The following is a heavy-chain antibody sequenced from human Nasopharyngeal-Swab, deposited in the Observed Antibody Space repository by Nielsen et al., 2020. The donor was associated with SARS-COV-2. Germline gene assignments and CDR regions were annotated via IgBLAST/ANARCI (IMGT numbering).Heavy chain of an antibody. D-gene: IGHD3-10*01. CDR3: AAVPRTLWCGESDFDY. CDR1: GFTFTSSA. J-gene: IGHJ4*02. Sequence: SVKVSCKASGFTFTSSAVQWVRQARGQRLEWIGWIVVGSGNTTYAQKFQERVTITRDMSTSTAYMELSSLRSEDTAVYYCAAVPRTLWCGESDFDYWGQCTLVTVSS. CDR2: IVVGSGNT. V-gene: IGHV1-58*01.